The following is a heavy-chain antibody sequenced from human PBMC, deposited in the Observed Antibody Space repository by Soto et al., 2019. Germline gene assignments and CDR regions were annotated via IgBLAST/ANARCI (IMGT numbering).Heavy chain of an antibody. V-gene: IGHV3-30*18. CDR1: GFSFSSCG. Sequence: GGSLRLSCAASGFSFSSCGMHWVRQAPGKGLEWVAIISNDGSVTYYADSVKGRFTISRDNSKSTLFVQMNSLRAEDTAVYYCAKGILGEDWYLDLWGRGSLVTVSS. D-gene: IGHD3-16*01. CDR3: AKGILGEDWYLDL. J-gene: IGHJ2*01. CDR2: ISNDGSVT.